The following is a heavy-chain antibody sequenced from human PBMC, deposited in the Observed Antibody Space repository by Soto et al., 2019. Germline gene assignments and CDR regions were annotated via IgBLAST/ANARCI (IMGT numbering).Heavy chain of an antibody. Sequence: GGSLRLSCAASGFIFSTYAMHWVRQAPGKGLGWVAVISHDGSNKYYVDSVKGRFTISRDNSKNTLYLQMNSLGAEDTAVYYCARDLYGSGARSGHYYDMDVWGPGTTVTVSS. CDR1: GFIFSTYA. CDR3: ARDLYGSGARSGHYYDMDV. CDR2: ISHDGSNK. J-gene: IGHJ6*02. D-gene: IGHD3-10*01. V-gene: IGHV3-30-3*01.